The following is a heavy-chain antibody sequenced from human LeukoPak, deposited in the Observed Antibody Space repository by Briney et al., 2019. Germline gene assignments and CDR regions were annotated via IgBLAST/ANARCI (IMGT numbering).Heavy chain of an antibody. J-gene: IGHJ4*02. CDR3: AKARYYDSSGYYDY. CDR2: ISWNSGSI. D-gene: IGHD3-22*01. Sequence: GGSLRLSCAASGFTFDDYAMHWVRHAPGKGLEWVSGISWNSGSIGYADSVKGRFTISRDNAKNSLYLQMNSLRAEDTALYYCAKARYYDSSGYYDYWGQGTLVTVSS. CDR1: GFTFDDYA. V-gene: IGHV3-9*01.